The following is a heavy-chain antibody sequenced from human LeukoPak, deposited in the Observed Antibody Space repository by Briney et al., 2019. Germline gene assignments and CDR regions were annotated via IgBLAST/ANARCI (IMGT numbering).Heavy chain of an antibody. CDR3: AKDRPAVAVAGTAAFDY. D-gene: IGHD6-19*01. J-gene: IGHJ4*02. Sequence: HAGGSLRLSCAASGFTFSSYAMSWVRQAPGKGLEWVSAISGGGGSTYYADSVKGRFTISRDNSKNTLYLQMNRLRAEDTAVYYCAKDRPAVAVAGTAAFDYWGQGTLVTVSS. V-gene: IGHV3-23*01. CDR2: ISGGGGST. CDR1: GFTFSSYA.